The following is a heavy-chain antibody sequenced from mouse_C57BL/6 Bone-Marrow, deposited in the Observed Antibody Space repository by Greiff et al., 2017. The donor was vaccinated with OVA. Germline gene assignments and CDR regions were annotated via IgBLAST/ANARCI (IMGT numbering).Heavy chain of an antibody. D-gene: IGHD2-1*01. CDR3: ASPMSGNYSYYYAMDY. Sequence: VQLQQSVAELVRPGASVKLSCTASGFNIKNTYMHWVKQRPEQGLEWIGRIDPANGNTKYAPKFQCKATITADTSSNQAYLQLSSLTSEDTAIYYCASPMSGNYSYYYAMDYWGQGTSVTVSS. CDR1: GFNIKNTY. V-gene: IGHV14-3*01. J-gene: IGHJ4*01. CDR2: IDPANGNT.